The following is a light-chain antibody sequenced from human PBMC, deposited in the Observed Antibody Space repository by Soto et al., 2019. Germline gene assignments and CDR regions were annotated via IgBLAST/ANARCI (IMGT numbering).Light chain of an antibody. Sequence: DIQMTQSPSALSASVGDRVTITCRASQSVSSWVAWFQQKPGEAPKLLIYDASSLESGVPSRFSGYGSGTEFTFTISSLQPDDFATYYCQQYNSAWTFGQGTKVDIK. CDR2: DAS. CDR3: QQYNSAWT. J-gene: IGKJ1*01. V-gene: IGKV1-5*01. CDR1: QSVSSW.